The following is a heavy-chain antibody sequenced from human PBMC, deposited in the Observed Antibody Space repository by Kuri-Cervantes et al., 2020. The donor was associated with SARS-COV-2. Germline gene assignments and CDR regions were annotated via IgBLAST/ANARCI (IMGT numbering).Heavy chain of an antibody. V-gene: IGHV3-15*01. CDR1: GFLFSASA. D-gene: IGHD6-19*01. Sequence: GESLKIPCEVSGFLFSASAIHWVRQASGKGLEWVGRIKSKTDGGTTDYAAPVKGRFTISRDDSKNTLYLQMNSLKTEDTAVYYCTTGDSSGWYNWFDPWGQGTLVTVSS. CDR3: TTGDSSGWYNWFDP. J-gene: IGHJ5*02. CDR2: IKSKTDGGTT.